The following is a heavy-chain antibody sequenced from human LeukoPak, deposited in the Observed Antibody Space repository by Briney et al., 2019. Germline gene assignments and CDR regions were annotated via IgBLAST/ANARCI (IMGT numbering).Heavy chain of an antibody. CDR3: ARDTPLSYDFWSGYYSSFDC. Sequence: GRSQTLSCAASGFTFSSYRMPWVRQAPGKGLDWVAVISYAGSNKYYADSVKTRFTFPRDNAKNSLYLQMNSLRDEDTAVYYCARDTPLSYDFWSGYYSSFDCWCQGTLVTVAS. CDR1: GFTFSSYR. D-gene: IGHD3-3*01. V-gene: IGHV3-30*03. J-gene: IGHJ4*02. CDR2: ISYAGSNK.